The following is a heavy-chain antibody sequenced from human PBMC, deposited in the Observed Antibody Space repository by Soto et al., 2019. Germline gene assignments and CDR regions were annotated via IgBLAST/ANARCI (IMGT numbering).Heavy chain of an antibody. J-gene: IGHJ4*02. CDR3: ASYPLWFGELFYFDY. D-gene: IGHD3-10*01. V-gene: IGHV3-7*01. CDR1: GFTFSSYW. CDR2: IKQDGSEK. Sequence: GGSLRLSCAASGFTFSSYWMSWVRQAPGKGLEWVANIKQDGSEKYYVDSVKGRFTISRDNAKNSLYLQMNSLRAEDTAVYYCASYPLWFGELFYFDYWGQGTLVTVSS.